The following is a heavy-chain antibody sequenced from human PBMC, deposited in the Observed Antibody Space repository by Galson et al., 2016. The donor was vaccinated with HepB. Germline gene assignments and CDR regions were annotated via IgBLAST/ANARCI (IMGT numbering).Heavy chain of an antibody. D-gene: IGHD1-26*01. CDR2: LTGSASST. V-gene: IGHV3-23*01. CDR3: AKTETPGAPGRIGHVDF. CDR1: GFTFSSYA. J-gene: IGHJ4*02. Sequence: SLRLSCAASGFTFSSYAMSWVRQAPGKGLEWVSLLTGSASSTYYADSVKGRFTISRDNSRNSLFVQMTSLRAEDTAVYYCAKTETPGAPGRIGHVDFWGQGTLVTVSS.